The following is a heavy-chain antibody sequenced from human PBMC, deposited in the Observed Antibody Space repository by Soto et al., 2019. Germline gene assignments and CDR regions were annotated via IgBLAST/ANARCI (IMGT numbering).Heavy chain of an antibody. CDR1: GFTFSSYS. Sequence: GGSLRLSCAASGFTFSSYSMNWVRQAPGKGLEWVSYISSSSSTIYYADSVKGRFTISRDNAKNSLYLQMNSLRDEDTAVYYCARNPRYSSGWELPGAQGPTHFDYWGQGTLVTVSS. V-gene: IGHV3-48*02. CDR3: ARNPRYSSGWELPGAQGPTHFDY. CDR2: ISSSSSTI. D-gene: IGHD6-19*01. J-gene: IGHJ4*02.